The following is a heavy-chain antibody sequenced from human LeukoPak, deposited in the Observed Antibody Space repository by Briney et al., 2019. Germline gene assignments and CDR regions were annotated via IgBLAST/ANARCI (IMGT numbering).Heavy chain of an antibody. Sequence: GGSLRLSCAASGFTFSSYSMNWVRQAPGKGLEWVSSISSSSSYIYCADSVKGRFTISRDNAKNSLYLQMNSLRAEDTAVYYCARDLSYSSGWYPWGQGTLVTVSS. CDR3: ARDLSYSSGWYP. V-gene: IGHV3-21*01. D-gene: IGHD6-19*01. CDR1: GFTFSSYS. CDR2: ISSSSSYI. J-gene: IGHJ5*02.